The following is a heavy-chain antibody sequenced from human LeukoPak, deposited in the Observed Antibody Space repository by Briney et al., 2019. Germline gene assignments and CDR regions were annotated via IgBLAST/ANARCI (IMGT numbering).Heavy chain of an antibody. CDR2: IKSDGSST. CDR3: ARSYKADY. J-gene: IGHJ4*02. D-gene: IGHD5-24*01. Sequence: GGPLRLSCAASGFTFSSYWMHWVRQAPGKGLVWVSRIKSDGSSTNYADSVKGRFTISRDNAKNTLYLQMNSLRAEDTAVYYCARSYKADYWGQGTLVTVSS. V-gene: IGHV3-74*01. CDR1: GFTFSSYW.